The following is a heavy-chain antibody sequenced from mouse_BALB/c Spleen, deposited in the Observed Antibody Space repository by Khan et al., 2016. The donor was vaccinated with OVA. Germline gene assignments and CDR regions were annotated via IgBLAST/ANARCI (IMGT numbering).Heavy chain of an antibody. CDR1: GYSITSNYA. J-gene: IGHJ4*01. D-gene: IGHD1-1*01. Sequence: EVQLQEPGPGLVKPSQSLSLTCTVTGYSITSNYAWNWIRQFPGNKLEWMGYISYSGLTSYNPSPKSRISITRDTSKNQFFLQLNSVNTEDTATYYCARWNYYGYTMDYWGQGTSVTVSS. V-gene: IGHV3-2*02. CDR3: ARWNYYGYTMDY. CDR2: ISYSGLT.